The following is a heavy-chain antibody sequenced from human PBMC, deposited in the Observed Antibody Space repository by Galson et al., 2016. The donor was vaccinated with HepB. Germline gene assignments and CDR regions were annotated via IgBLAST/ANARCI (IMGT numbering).Heavy chain of an antibody. Sequence: SETLSLTCTVSGGSISSKSHYWGCIRQPPGKGLEWIGTIYYTGTTSYNPTLKSRVTISVDTSKNQFSLTLNSVTAADAAVYYCASQSGWFGEFFSSWGQGTMITVSS. CDR2: IYYTGTT. V-gene: IGHV4-39*07. CDR3: ASQSGWFGEFFSS. J-gene: IGHJ5*02. CDR1: GGSISSKSHY. D-gene: IGHD3-10*01.